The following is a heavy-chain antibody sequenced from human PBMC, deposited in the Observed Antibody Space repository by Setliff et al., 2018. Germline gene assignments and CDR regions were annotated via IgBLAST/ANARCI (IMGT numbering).Heavy chain of an antibody. CDR3: SRRPEVVCSVNFVRNFFDP. D-gene: IGHD3-10*02. CDR2: IYWSGER. Sequence: SGPTLGNPTQTLTLTCTFSGFSLRSSGVGVGWIRHPPGKALEWLAVIYWSGERRYSPSLRSRLSITWDTSKNQVVLTLTNVDPADTGTYYFSRRPEVVCSVNFVRNFFDPWGQGTVVTVSS. J-gene: IGHJ5*02. V-gene: IGHV2-5*01. CDR1: GFSLRSSGVG.